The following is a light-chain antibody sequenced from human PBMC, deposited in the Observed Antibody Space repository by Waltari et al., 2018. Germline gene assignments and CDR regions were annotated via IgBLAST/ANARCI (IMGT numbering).Light chain of an antibody. Sequence: QSALTQTAPVSGSPGESITISCTGSSSYFGHYNVASWYQQHPGEAPKLIIYDVNKRPLGVSNRFSGSKSGNTASLTISGLQAADEADYYCCSYAGSSVSVFGGGTKVTVL. CDR3: CSYAGSSVSV. CDR1: SSYFGHYNV. V-gene: IGLV2-23*02. CDR2: DVN. J-gene: IGLJ3*02.